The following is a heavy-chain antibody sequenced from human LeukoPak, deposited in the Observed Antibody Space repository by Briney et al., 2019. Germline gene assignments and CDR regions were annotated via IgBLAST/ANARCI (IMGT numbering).Heavy chain of an antibody. D-gene: IGHD2-15*01. V-gene: IGHV1-69*04. CDR1: GGTFSSYA. CDR3: ARRAPSSRLLYYFDY. J-gene: IGHJ4*02. Sequence: SVKVSCRASGGTFSSYAISWVRQAPGQGLEWMGRIIPILGIANYAQKFQGRVTITADESTSTAYMELSSLRSEDTAVYYCARRAPSSRLLYYFDYWGQGTLVTVSS. CDR2: IIPILGIA.